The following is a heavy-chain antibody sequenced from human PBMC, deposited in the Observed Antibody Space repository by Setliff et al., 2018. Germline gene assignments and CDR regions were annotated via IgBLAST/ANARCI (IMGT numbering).Heavy chain of an antibody. Sequence: GGSLRLSCVTSGFTLSRFWMHWVRQVPGKGLVWVSRLHPNGITTRYADSVKGRFTIYRDMAENTLYLQMNSLRPEDTAVYYCARTCSGSGCYAGLESWGQGTLVTVSS. CDR1: GFTLSRFW. J-gene: IGHJ4*02. CDR3: ARTCSGSGCYAGLES. V-gene: IGHV3-74*01. D-gene: IGHD2-15*01. CDR2: LHPNGITT.